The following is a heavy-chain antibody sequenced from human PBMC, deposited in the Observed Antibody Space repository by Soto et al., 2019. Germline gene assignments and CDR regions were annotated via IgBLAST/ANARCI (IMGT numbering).Heavy chain of an antibody. CDR3: ARVEEYYYYGMDV. CDR2: INPSGGST. D-gene: IGHD3-3*01. J-gene: IGHJ6*02. Sequence: ASGYTFTSYYMHWVRQAPGQGLEWMGIINPSGGSTSYAQKFQGRVTMTRDTSTSTVYMELSSLRSEDTAVYYCARVEEYYYYGMDVWGQGTTVTVSS. CDR1: GYTFTSYY. V-gene: IGHV1-46*01.